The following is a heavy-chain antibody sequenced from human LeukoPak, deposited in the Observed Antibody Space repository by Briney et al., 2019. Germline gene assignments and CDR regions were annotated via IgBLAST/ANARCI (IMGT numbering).Heavy chain of an antibody. V-gene: IGHV4-39*01. D-gene: IGHD3-10*01. CDR1: GGSISSSSHY. Sequence: SETLSLTCTVSGGSISSSSHYWGWIRQPPGKGLEWIGSIYYSGSTYYNPSLKSRVTIFVDTSKNQFSLKVSSVTAADTAVYYCARHLGRGSGSTPWYFDYWGQGTLDTVSS. CDR2: IYYSGST. J-gene: IGHJ4*02. CDR3: ARHLGRGSGSTPWYFDY.